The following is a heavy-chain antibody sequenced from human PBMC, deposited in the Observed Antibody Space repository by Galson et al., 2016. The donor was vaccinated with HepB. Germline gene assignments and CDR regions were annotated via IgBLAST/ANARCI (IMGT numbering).Heavy chain of an antibody. J-gene: IGHJ4*02. CDR1: GGSISGYY. CDR3: ARGPLLYDDSGYHLVPLDD. V-gene: IGHV4-59*01. Sequence: ETLSLTCNVSGGSISGYYWSWIRQPPGKGLDWIGYISNSGTTNYNPSLKSRVTISRDTSQNHFSLKMDSVTAADPAVYYCARGPLLYDDSGYHLVPLDDWGQGTLLTVSS. CDR2: ISNSGTT. D-gene: IGHD3-22*01.